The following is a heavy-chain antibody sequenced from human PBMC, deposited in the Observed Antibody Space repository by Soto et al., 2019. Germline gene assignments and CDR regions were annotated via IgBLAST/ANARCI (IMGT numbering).Heavy chain of an antibody. V-gene: IGHV4-59*01. D-gene: IGHD3-16*01. CDR2: IFYSGIT. CDR3: ARGGAPYNWFDP. Sequence: ASETLSLTCTVSGGSISSYYWSWIRQPPGQGLEWVGYIFYSGITNYSPSLKSRVTISVDTSKNQFSLKLSSVTAADTAVYYCARGGAPYNWFDPWGQGTLVTVS. J-gene: IGHJ5*02. CDR1: GGSISSYY.